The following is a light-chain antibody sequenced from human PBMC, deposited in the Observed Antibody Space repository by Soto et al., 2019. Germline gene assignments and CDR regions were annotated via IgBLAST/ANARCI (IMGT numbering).Light chain of an antibody. V-gene: IGKV3-11*01. J-gene: IGKJ1*01. CDR2: DAS. CDR3: QQRGNCPRTRA. Sequence: EIVLTQAPVTLSLSPGEGATLSCKASQNINTNLGWYQQKPGQAPRLLIYDASLRATGIPARFTGSGSGTDFTLTINSLEPEDFAVYYCQQRGNCPRTRAFGQGTKVEVK. CDR1: QNINTN.